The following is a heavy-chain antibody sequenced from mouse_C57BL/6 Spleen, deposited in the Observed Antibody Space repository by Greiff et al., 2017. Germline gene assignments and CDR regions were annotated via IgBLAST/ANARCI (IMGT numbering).Heavy chain of an antibody. V-gene: IGHV1-50*01. J-gene: IGHJ2*01. CDR1: GYTFTSYW. Sequence: QVQLKQPGAELVKPGASVKLSCKASGYTFTSYWMQWVKQRPGQGLEWIGEIDPSDSYTNYNQKFKGKATVTVDTSSSTAYMQLSSLTSEDSAVYYCATGTHFDYWGQGTTRTVSS. D-gene: IGHD2-14*01. CDR3: ATGTHFDY. CDR2: IDPSDSYT.